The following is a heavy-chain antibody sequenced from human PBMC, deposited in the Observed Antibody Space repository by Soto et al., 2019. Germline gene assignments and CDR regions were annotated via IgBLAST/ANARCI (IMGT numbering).Heavy chain of an antibody. CDR3: AKRRGEGYFDL. J-gene: IGHJ2*01. CDR2: IGGTSGST. CDR1: GFTFSNFV. Sequence: EVQLLESGGGLEQPGGSLRLSCAASGFTFSNFVMSWVRRAPGKGLEWVSAIGGTSGSTYYADSVKGRFTISRDNSKNTLSLQMNRLRAEDTAVYYCAKRRGEGYFDLWGRGSLVTVSS. D-gene: IGHD3-10*01. V-gene: IGHV3-23*01.